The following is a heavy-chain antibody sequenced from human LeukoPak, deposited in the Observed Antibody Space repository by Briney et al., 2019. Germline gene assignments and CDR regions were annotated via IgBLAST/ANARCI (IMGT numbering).Heavy chain of an antibody. CDR3: AKVGSGWYYFDY. CDR1: GFTFSSYA. CDR2: ISGSGGST. D-gene: IGHD6-19*01. Sequence: GGSLRLSCAASGFTFSSYAMSWVRQAPGKGLEWLSAISGSGGSTYYADSVKGRFTISRDNSKNTLYLQMNSLRAEDTAVYYCAKVGSGWYYFDYWGRGTLVTVSS. J-gene: IGHJ4*02. V-gene: IGHV3-23*01.